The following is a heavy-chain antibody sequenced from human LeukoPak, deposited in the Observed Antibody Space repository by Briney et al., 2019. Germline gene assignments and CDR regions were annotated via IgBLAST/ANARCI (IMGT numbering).Heavy chain of an antibody. V-gene: IGHV3-30*02. CDR2: ICYDVSNK. Sequence: GGSLRLSCAVSGFTFSNYGMHWVRQAPGKGLEWLAFICYDVSNKYYADSVKGRFTISRDNSKNMVYLQMNSLRAEDTAVYYCAKNADSTGHRGVFEYWGQGIRVTVSS. J-gene: IGHJ4*02. D-gene: IGHD3-22*01. CDR3: AKNADSTGHRGVFEY. CDR1: GFTFSNYG.